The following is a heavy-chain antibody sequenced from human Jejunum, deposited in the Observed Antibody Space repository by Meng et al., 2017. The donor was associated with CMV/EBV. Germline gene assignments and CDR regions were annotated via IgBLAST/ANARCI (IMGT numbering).Heavy chain of an antibody. CDR1: FIFRNTW. Sequence: FIFRNTWMTWVRQVPGKGLEWLGRIKSKSDGAKTDYPAPLKGRVTISRDDSRNTLYLEMNAVTTEDTGVYYCATSGLNYYGIDVWGQGTTVTVSS. V-gene: IGHV3-15*05. D-gene: IGHD3/OR15-3a*01. J-gene: IGHJ6*02. CDR3: ATSGLNYYGIDV. CDR2: IKSKSDGAKT.